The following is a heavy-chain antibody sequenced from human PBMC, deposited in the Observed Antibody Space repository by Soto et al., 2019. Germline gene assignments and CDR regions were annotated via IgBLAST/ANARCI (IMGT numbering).Heavy chain of an antibody. V-gene: IGHV1-18*01. D-gene: IGHD3-9*01. CDR1: GYTFTSYG. CDR2: ISAYNGNT. CDR3: ANSPQYYDILTGSPSLDYYGMDV. J-gene: IGHJ6*02. Sequence: ASVKVSCKASGYTFTSYGISCVRQAPGQGLEWMGWISAYNGNTNYAQKLQGRVTMTTDTSTSTAYMELRSLRSDDTAIYYCANSPQYYDILTGSPSLDYYGMDVWGQGTTVTVSS.